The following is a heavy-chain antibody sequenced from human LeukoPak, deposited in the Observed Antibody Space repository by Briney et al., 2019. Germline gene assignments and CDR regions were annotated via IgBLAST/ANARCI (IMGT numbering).Heavy chain of an antibody. CDR1: GGSISSDSYY. J-gene: IGHJ5*01. V-gene: IGHV4-61*02. CDR2: INTSGNI. Sequence: PSETLSLTCTVSGGSISSDSYYWSWIRQPARKGLEWIGRINTSGNINYNPSLKSRATLSVDTSNNQFSLKLSSLTAADTAVDYCARGLSSSWYWFNSWGQGTLVTVSS. CDR3: ARGLSSSWYWFNS. D-gene: IGHD6-13*01.